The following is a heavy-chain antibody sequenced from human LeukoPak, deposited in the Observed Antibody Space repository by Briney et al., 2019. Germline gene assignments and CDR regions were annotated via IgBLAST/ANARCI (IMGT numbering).Heavy chain of an antibody. Sequence: SETLSLTCAVYGGSFSGYYWSWIRQPPGKGLEWIGEINHSGSTNYNPSLKSRVTISVDTSKNQFSLKLGSVTAADTAVYYCARGRWPKGSIDYWGQGTLVTVSS. CDR1: GGSFSGYY. CDR2: INHSGST. D-gene: IGHD2-15*01. V-gene: IGHV4-34*01. CDR3: ARGRWPKGSIDY. J-gene: IGHJ4*02.